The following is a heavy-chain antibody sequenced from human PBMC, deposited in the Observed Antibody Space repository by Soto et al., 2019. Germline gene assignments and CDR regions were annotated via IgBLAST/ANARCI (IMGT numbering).Heavy chain of an antibody. J-gene: IGHJ2*01. CDR1: GFTFSDHY. CDR3: ARVGDYGDYVDWYFDL. D-gene: IGHD4-17*01. Sequence: VQLVESGGGLVQPGGSLRLSCAASGFTFSDHYMDWVRQAPGKGLEWVGRTRNKANSYTTEYAASVKGRFTISRDDSKNSLYLQMNSLKTEDTAVYYCARVGDYGDYVDWYFDLWGRGTLVTVSS. V-gene: IGHV3-72*01. CDR2: TRNKANSYTT.